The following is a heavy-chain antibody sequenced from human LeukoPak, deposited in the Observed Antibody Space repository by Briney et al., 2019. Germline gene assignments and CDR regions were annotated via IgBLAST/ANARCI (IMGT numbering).Heavy chain of an antibody. V-gene: IGHV1-18*01. CDR3: ARVSGQWEFYYYYMDV. Sequence: GASVKVSCKASGYTFTSYGISWVRQAPGQGLEWMGWISAYNGNTNYAQKLQGRVTMTTDTSTSTAYMELRSLRSDDTAVYYCARVSGQWEFYYYYMDVWGKGTTVTISS. CDR1: GYTFTSYG. D-gene: IGHD1-26*01. CDR2: ISAYNGNT. J-gene: IGHJ6*03.